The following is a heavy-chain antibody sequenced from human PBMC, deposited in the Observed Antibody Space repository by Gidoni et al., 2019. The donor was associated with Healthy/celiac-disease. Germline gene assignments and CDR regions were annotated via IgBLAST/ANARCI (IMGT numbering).Heavy chain of an antibody. CDR1: GFTFSSYA. CDR3: AKASSSGGWGRAKNDY. Sequence: EVPLLESGGGLVQPGGSLRLSCAASGFTFSSYAMSWVRQAPGKGLGWVSAICGSGGSTYYADSVKGRFTISRDNSKNTLYLQMNSLRAEDTAVYYCAKASSSGGWGRAKNDYWGQGTLVTVSS. J-gene: IGHJ4*02. D-gene: IGHD6-19*01. V-gene: IGHV3-23*01. CDR2: ICGSGGST.